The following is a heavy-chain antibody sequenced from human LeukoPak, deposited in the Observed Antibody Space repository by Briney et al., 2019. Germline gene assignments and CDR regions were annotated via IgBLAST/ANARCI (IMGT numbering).Heavy chain of an antibody. D-gene: IGHD5-24*01. Sequence: ASVKVSCKASGYTFTSYGISWVRQAPGQGLEWMGRIIPIFGTANYAQKLQGRVTITTDESTSTAYMELSSLRSEDTAVYYCARGFGRWLQLEYFQHWGQGTLVTVSS. J-gene: IGHJ1*01. CDR3: ARGFGRWLQLEYFQH. V-gene: IGHV1-69*05. CDR1: GYTFTSYG. CDR2: IIPIFGTA.